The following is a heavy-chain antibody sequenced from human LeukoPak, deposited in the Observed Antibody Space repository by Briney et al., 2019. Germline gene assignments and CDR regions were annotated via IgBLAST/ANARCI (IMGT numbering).Heavy chain of an antibody. J-gene: IGHJ5*02. CDR2: ISHTGST. CDR1: IYSISSDYY. V-gene: IGHV4-38-2*02. D-gene: IGHD6-13*01. Sequence: SETLSLTCTVSIYSISSDYYWGWIRQPPGKGLEWLGSISHTGSTYYNPSLKSRVTISIDTSKNQFSLKLSSVTAADTAVYYCARDNIAIPGTRNMYNWFDPWGQGTLVTVSS. CDR3: ARDNIAIPGTRNMYNWFDP.